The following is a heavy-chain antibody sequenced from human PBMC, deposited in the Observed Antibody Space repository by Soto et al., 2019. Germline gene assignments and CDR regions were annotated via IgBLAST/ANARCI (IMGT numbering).Heavy chain of an antibody. J-gene: IGHJ4*02. Sequence: SETLSLTCTVSGGSISSGGYYWSWIRQHPGKGLEWIGYIYYSGSTYYNPSLKSRVTISVDTSKNQFSLKLTSVTAADTAVYYCARDHHYGNNWAFDYWGQGALVTVSS. CDR3: ARDHHYGNNWAFDY. D-gene: IGHD3-16*01. CDR2: IYYSGST. V-gene: IGHV4-31*03. CDR1: GGSISSGGYY.